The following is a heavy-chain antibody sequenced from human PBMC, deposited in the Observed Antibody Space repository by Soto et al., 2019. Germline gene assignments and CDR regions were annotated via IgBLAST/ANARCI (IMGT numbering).Heavy chain of an antibody. CDR2: IFYSGST. J-gene: IGHJ5*02. V-gene: IGHV4-39*01. CDR1: GGSISTSRSY. CDR3: ARQPTTGDTDLWFDP. D-gene: IGHD2-21*01. Sequence: QLQLLESGPGLVKASETLSLTCSVSGGSISTSRSYWAWIRQPPGKGLEWLANIFYSGSTSYNPSLESRVSVSVDTSKNEFSLKLRSVTAADTAVYYCARQPTTGDTDLWFDPWGQGTLVTVSS.